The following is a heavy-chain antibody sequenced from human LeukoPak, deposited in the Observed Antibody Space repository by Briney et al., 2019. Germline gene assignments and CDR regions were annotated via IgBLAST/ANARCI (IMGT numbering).Heavy chain of an antibody. V-gene: IGHV4-34*01. CDR1: GGSFSGYY. CDR3: ARETRIGVAGHYYFDY. CDR2: INHSGNT. D-gene: IGHD6-19*01. J-gene: IGHJ4*02. Sequence: SETLSLTCAVYGGSFSGYYWSWIRQPPGKGLEWIGEINHSGNTNYNPSLKSRVTISVDTSKNQFSLKLGSVTAAGTAVHYCARETRIGVAGHYYFDYWGQGTLVTVSS.